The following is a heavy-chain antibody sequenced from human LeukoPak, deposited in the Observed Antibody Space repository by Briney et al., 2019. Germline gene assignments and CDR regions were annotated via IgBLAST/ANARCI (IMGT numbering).Heavy chain of an antibody. CDR2: IYYSGTT. CDR3: ARHPRRQWLGTQSWVYYFDY. V-gene: IGHV4-59*08. CDR1: GASIDSYY. Sequence: PSETLSLTCTISGASIDSYYWSWIRQPPGKGLEWIGYIYYSGTTNYNPSLKRRVTISVDTSKNQFSLKLSSVTAADTAVYYCARHPRRQWLGTQSWVYYFDYWGQGTLVTVSS. J-gene: IGHJ4*02. D-gene: IGHD6-19*01.